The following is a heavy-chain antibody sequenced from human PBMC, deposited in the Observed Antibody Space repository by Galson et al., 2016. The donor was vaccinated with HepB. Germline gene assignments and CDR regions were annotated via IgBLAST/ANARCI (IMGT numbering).Heavy chain of an antibody. Sequence: SETLSLTCIVSGGSINSYYWNWFRQPPGKGLEWIGYIYYSGTTNYNPSLQSRVTISVDTSKNQFSLKLSSVTAADTALYYCGRGFYDSSGYSEPFHYWGQGLLVTVSS. D-gene: IGHD3-22*01. CDR2: IYYSGTT. CDR1: GGSINSYY. CDR3: GRGFYDSSGYSEPFHY. V-gene: IGHV4-59*01. J-gene: IGHJ4*02.